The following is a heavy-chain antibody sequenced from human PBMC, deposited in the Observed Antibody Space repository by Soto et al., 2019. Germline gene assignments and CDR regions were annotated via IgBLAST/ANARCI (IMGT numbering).Heavy chain of an antibody. CDR1: GFAFSAYA. V-gene: IGHV3-23*01. J-gene: IGHJ4*02. CDR2: ISDSDGGT. CDR3: AKGRTFFDF. Sequence: GGSLRLSCAASGFAFSAYAMTWVRQAPGKGLEWVSDISDSDGGTHYADSVKGRFTISRDNAKNTLYLQMDRLRVEDAAVYYCAKGRTFFDFWGQGTLVTVSS.